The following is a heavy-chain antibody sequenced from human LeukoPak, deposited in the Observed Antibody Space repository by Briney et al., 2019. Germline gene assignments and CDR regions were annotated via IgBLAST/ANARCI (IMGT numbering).Heavy chain of an antibody. CDR1: GYGFPSYW. D-gene: IGHD2-15*01. V-gene: IGHV5-10-1*01. CDR3: ARQRGDSWPFDP. J-gene: IGHJ5*02. CDR2: IAPSDSYT. Sequence: GESLKISCRVSGYGFPSYWITWVRQMPGKGLEWMGRIAPSDSYTNYSPSFEGHVAFSVDKSTSTVYLQWSSLRASDTAMYYCARQRGDSWPFDPWGQGTLVTVSS.